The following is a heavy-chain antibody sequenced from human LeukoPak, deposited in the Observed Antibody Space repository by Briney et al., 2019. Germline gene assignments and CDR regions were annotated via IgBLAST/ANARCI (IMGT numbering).Heavy chain of an antibody. CDR1: GFTFSSYW. Sequence: PGGSLRLSCAASGFTFSSYWMSWVRQAPGKGLEWVANIKQDGSEKYYVDSVKGRFTISRDNAKNSLYLQMNSLRAEDTAVYYCARDSGHDSSSWYWSPSSYYMDVWGKGTTVTVSS. V-gene: IGHV3-7*01. J-gene: IGHJ6*03. CDR2: IKQDGSEK. D-gene: IGHD6-13*01. CDR3: ARDSGHDSSSWYWSPSSYYMDV.